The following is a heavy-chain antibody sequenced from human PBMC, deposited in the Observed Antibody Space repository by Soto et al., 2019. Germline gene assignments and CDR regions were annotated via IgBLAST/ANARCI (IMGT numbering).Heavy chain of an antibody. CDR2: ISAYNGNT. Sequence: ASVKVSCKASGYTFTSYGISWVRQAPGQGLEWMGWISAYNGNTNYAQKLQGRVTMTTDKSTSTAYMELSSLRSEDTAVYYCARPNSGWYTNWFDPWGQGALVTVSS. V-gene: IGHV1-18*01. CDR1: GYTFTSYG. J-gene: IGHJ5*02. CDR3: ARPNSGWYTNWFDP. D-gene: IGHD6-19*01.